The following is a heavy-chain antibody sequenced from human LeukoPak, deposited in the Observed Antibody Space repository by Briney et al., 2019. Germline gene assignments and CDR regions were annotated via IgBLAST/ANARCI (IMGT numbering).Heavy chain of an antibody. CDR3: ARGRVVTPNYLDY. V-gene: IGHV4-34*01. Sequence: SETLSLTCAVYGGSFSGYYWSWIRQPPGKGLEWIGEINHSGSTNYNPSLKSRVTISVDTSKNQFSLKLSSVTAADTAVYYCARGRVVTPNYLDYWGQGTLVTVSS. J-gene: IGHJ4*02. CDR1: GGSFSGYY. D-gene: IGHD3-10*01. CDR2: INHSGST.